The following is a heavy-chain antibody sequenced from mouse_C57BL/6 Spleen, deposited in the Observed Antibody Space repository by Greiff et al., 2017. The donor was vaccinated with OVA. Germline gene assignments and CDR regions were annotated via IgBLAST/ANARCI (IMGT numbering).Heavy chain of an antibody. D-gene: IGHD1-1*01. J-gene: IGHJ3*01. V-gene: IGHV1-42*01. CDR2: INPSTGGT. CDR3: ARRNYYGSSYGFAD. Sequence: VQLQQSGPELVKPGASVKISCKASGYSFTGYYMNWVKQSPEKSLEWIGEINPSTGGTTYNQKFKAKATLTVDKSSSTAYMQLKSLTSDDSAVYYCARRNYYGSSYGFADWGQGTLVTVSA. CDR1: GYSFTGYY.